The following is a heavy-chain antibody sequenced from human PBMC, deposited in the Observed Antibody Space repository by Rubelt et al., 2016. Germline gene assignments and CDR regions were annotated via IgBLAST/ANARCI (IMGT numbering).Heavy chain of an antibody. CDR3: ARNRGTTRGDWFDP. J-gene: IGHJ5*02. D-gene: IGHD1-7*01. CDR1: GDSVSSNGAA. Sequence: QVQLQQSGPGLVKPSQTLSLTCAISGDSVSSNGAAWNWIRQSPSRGLEWLGRTYYRSKWYNDYAVSVNSRITINPDKYKNQVSLYLSCVTLDDTAVYYCARNRGTTRGDWFDPWGQGSPVTVSS. CDR2: TYYRSKWYN. V-gene: IGHV6-1*01.